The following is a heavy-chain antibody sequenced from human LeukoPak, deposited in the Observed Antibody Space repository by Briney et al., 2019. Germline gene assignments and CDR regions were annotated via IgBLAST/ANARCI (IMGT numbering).Heavy chain of an antibody. CDR3: ARDYGDFYFDY. J-gene: IGHJ4*02. CDR1: GYTFTSYG. CDR2: ISAYNGNT. Sequence: ASVKVSCKASGYTFTSYGISWVRQAPGQGLEWMGWISAYNGNTNYAQKLQGRVTITADKSTSTAYMELSSLRSEDTAVYYCARDYGDFYFDYWGQGTLVTVSS. V-gene: IGHV1-18*01. D-gene: IGHD4-17*01.